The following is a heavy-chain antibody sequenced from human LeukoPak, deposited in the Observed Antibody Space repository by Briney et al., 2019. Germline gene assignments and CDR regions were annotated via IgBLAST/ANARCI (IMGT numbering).Heavy chain of an antibody. CDR1: VGTFSIYA. J-gene: IGHJ4*02. CDR3: ARDPEYYCSGGSCYSY. Sequence: SVKVSCKASVGTFSIYAISWVRQAPGQGLEWMGGIIPIFGTANYAQKLQGRVTLTADESTSTAYMELSSLRSEDTAVYYCARDPEYYCSGGSCYSYWGQGTLVTVSS. D-gene: IGHD2-15*01. V-gene: IGHV1-69*01. CDR2: IIPIFGTA.